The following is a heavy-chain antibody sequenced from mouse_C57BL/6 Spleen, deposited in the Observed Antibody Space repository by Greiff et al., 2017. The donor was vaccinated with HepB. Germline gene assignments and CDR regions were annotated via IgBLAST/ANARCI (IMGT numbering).Heavy chain of an antibody. Sequence: QVQLKQSGAELVRPGASVTLSCKASGYTFTDYEMHWVKQTPVHGLEWIGAIDPETGGTAYNQKFKGKAILTADKSSSTAYMELRSLTSEDSAVYYCTRSRNYYGSRRGFAYWGQGTLVTVSA. CDR3: TRSRNYYGSRRGFAY. D-gene: IGHD1-1*01. CDR1: GYTFTDYE. V-gene: IGHV1-15*01. J-gene: IGHJ3*01. CDR2: IDPETGGT.